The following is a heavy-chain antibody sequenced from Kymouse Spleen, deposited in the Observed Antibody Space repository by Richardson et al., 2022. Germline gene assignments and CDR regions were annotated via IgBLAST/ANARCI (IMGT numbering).Heavy chain of an antibody. D-gene: IGHD3-10*01. CDR3: ARLLWFGESLLGNWFDP. V-gene: IGHV4-34*01. CDR1: GGSFSGYY. J-gene: IGHJ5*02. CDR2: INHSGST. Sequence: QVQLQQWGAGLLKPSETLSLTCAVYGGSFSGYYWSWIRQPPGKGLEWIGEINHSGSTNYNPSLKSRVTISVDTSKNQFSLKLSSVTAADTAVYYCARLLWFGESLLGNWFDPWGQGTLVTVSS.